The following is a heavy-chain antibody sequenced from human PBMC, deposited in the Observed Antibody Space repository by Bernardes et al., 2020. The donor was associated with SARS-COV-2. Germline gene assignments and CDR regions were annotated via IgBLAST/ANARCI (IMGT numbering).Heavy chain of an antibody. CDR3: ARARIAAAPTGGDWFDP. Sequence: SETLSLTCTVSGGSISSGSYYWSWIRQPAGKGLEWIGRIYTSGSTNYNPSLKSRVTISVDTSKNQFSLKLSSVTAADTAVYYCARARIAAAPTGGDWFDPWGQGTLVTVSS. CDR1: GGSISSGSYY. CDR2: IYTSGST. V-gene: IGHV4-61*02. D-gene: IGHD6-13*01. J-gene: IGHJ5*02.